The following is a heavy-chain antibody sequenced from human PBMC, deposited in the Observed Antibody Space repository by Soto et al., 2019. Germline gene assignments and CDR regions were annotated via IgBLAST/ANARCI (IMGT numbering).Heavy chain of an antibody. J-gene: IGHJ4*02. CDR3: AKGNAPSGVDY. D-gene: IGHD3-10*01. CDR1: GYTFTNNY. V-gene: IGHV1-2*02. Sequence: QVQLVQSGAEVKKPGASVKVSCKASGYTFTNNYIHWVRQAPGQGLEGMGWSIPNSGGTKYAQKFQGTVTMHRDTSISTAYLELTSLRSDDTAVYYCAKGNAPSGVDYWGQGTLVTVSS. CDR2: SIPNSGGT.